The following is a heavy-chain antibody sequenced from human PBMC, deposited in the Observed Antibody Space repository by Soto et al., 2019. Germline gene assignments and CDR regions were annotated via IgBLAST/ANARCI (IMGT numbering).Heavy chain of an antibody. CDR3: ARLPGTSYYFDY. CDR1: GFTFSSYA. J-gene: IGHJ4*02. D-gene: IGHD3-10*01. CDR2: ISGSGGST. Sequence: EVQLLESGGGLVQPGGSLRLSCAASGFTFSSYAMSWVRQAPGKGLEWVSAISGSGGSTYYADSVKGRFTISRDNSKNTLYMQMNSLRAEDTAVYYCARLPGTSYYFDYWGQGTLVTVSS. V-gene: IGHV3-23*01.